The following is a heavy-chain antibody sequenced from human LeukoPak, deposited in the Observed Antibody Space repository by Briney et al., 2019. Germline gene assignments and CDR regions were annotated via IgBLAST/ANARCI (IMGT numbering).Heavy chain of an antibody. J-gene: IGHJ5*02. V-gene: IGHV4-30-2*01. CDR1: GGSISSGGYS. Sequence: SETLSLTCAVSGGSISSGGYSWSWIRQPPGKGLEWIGYIYHSGSTYYNPSLKSRVTISVDRSKNQLSLKLSSVTAADTAVYYCARAILAAAGTLGYNWFDPWGQGTLVTVSS. CDR2: IYHSGST. CDR3: ARAILAAAGTLGYNWFDP. D-gene: IGHD6-13*01.